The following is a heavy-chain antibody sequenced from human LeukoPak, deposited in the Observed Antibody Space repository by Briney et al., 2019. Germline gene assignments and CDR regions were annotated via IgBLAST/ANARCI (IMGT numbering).Heavy chain of an antibody. Sequence: GGSLRLSCAASGFTFSSYSMNWVRQAPGKGLEWVSSISSSSSCIYYADSVKGRFTISRDNAKNSLYLQMNSLRVENTAVYYCARDASGSPFHFDYWGQGTLVTVSS. J-gene: IGHJ4*02. V-gene: IGHV3-21*01. CDR3: ARDASGSPFHFDY. CDR2: ISSSSSCI. D-gene: IGHD3-10*01. CDR1: GFTFSSYS.